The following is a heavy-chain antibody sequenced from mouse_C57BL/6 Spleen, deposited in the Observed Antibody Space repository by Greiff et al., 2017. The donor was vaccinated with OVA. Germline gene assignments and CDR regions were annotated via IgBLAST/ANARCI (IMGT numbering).Heavy chain of an antibody. Sequence: EVKLLESGGGLVQPGGSLKLSCAASGIAFSRYWMSWVRRAPGKGLEWIGEINPDSSTINYAPSLKDKFIISRGNAKNTLYLQMSKVRSEDTALYYCGRPFYSYAMDYWGQGTSVTVSS. J-gene: IGHJ4*01. CDR1: GIAFSRYW. V-gene: IGHV4-1*01. CDR2: INPDSSTI. CDR3: GRPFYSYAMDY.